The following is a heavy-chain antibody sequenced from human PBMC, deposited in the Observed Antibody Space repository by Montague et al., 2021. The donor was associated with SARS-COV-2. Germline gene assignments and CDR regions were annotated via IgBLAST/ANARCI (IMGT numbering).Heavy chain of an antibody. CDR2: RHLRGNN. CDR3: ASHPTGYPNWFDS. J-gene: IGHJ5*01. Sequence: SETLSLTCAVAGDSGIGEHWCRWEDHTPALQSLPVIVCRHLRGNNKYNPSLNRRGTILVDTSNNQFSLNLRSVTAAATAVYFCASHPTGYPNWFDSWGQGTSVIVSS. CDR1: GDSGIGEHW. V-gene: IGHV4-59*08. D-gene: IGHD3-9*01.